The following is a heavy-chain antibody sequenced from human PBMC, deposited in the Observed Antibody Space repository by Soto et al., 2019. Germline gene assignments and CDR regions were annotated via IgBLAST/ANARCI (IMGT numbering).Heavy chain of an antibody. J-gene: IGHJ4*02. D-gene: IGHD2-8*01. CDR1: GYTFSDHS. CDR3: ARDRTNFLDY. Sequence: ASVKVSCKTSGYTFSDHSLSWLRLAPGQGLEWMGWISTSRGNTNYAQKFQGRLTLTTDTSTSTAYMELKSLRSDDTAVYYCARDRTNFLDYWGQGILVTVSS. CDR2: ISTSRGNT. V-gene: IGHV1-18*01.